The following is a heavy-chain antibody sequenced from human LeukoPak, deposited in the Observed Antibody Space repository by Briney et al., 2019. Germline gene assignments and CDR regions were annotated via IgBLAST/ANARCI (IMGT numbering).Heavy chain of an antibody. D-gene: IGHD6-19*01. J-gene: IGHJ4*02. Sequence: GGSLRLSCAASGFTFSSYAMHWVRQAPGKGLEWVAVISYDGSNKYYADSVKGRFTISRDNSKNTLYLQMNSLRAEDTAVYYCASQNGPMSSSGWQGQFGYWGQGTLVTVSS. V-gene: IGHV3-30-3*01. CDR1: GFTFSSYA. CDR2: ISYDGSNK. CDR3: ASQNGPMSSSGWQGQFGY.